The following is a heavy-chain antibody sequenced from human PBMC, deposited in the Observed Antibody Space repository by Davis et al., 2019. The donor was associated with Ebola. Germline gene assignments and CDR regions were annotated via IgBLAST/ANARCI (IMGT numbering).Heavy chain of an antibody. D-gene: IGHD2-15*01. CDR1: GYTFTGYY. CDR2: INPNSGDT. CDR3: ARGPRSVVVIADNWFDP. V-gene: IGHV1-2*04. J-gene: IGHJ5*02. Sequence: ASVKVSCKASGYTFTGYYMHWVRQAPGQGLEWMGWINPNSGDTNYAQKFQGWVTMTRDTSISTAYMELTRLSSDDTAVYCCARGPRSVVVIADNWFDPWGQGTLVTVSS.